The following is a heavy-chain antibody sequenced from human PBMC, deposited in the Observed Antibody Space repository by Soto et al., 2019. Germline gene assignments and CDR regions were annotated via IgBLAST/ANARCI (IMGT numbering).Heavy chain of an antibody. J-gene: IGHJ6*02. CDR2: IKQDGSAE. Sequence: GGSLRLSCAASGFTFSSYWMTWVRQAPGKGLEWVANIKQDGSAENYVDFVKGRFTISRDNAKNSVYLQMNSLRAEDTAMYYCAGFSRSSPYYYGMDVWGQGTMVTVSS. V-gene: IGHV3-7*05. D-gene: IGHD6-6*01. CDR3: AGFSRSSPYYYGMDV. CDR1: GFTFSSYW.